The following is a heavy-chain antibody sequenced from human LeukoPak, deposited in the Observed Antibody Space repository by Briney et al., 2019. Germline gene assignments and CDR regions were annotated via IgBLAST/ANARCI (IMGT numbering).Heavy chain of an antibody. CDR3: ARGTCSGTSCYDNWFDP. D-gene: IGHD2-2*01. J-gene: IGHJ5*02. V-gene: IGHV4-34*01. CDR1: GGSFSGYH. CDR2: INHSGST. Sequence: SETLSLTCAVYGGSFSGYHWSWIRQPPGKGLEWIGEINHSGSTNYNPSLKSRVTISVDTSKNQFSLKLSSVTAADTAVYYCARGTCSGTSCYDNWFDPWGQGTLVTVSS.